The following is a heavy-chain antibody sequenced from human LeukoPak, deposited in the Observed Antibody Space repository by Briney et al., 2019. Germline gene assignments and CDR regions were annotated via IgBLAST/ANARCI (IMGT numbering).Heavy chain of an antibody. V-gene: IGHV3-23*01. CDR3: ATPPYNYGLILDY. J-gene: IGHJ4*02. CDR1: GFPFSTYA. CDR2: IRASDYST. Sequence: GGSLRLSCAASGFPFSTYAMNWGRQAPGKGLEWVSAIRASDYSTYYADSVTGRFTISRDNSKNTVYLQMNSLRAEDTAVYYCATPPYNYGLILDYWGKGNLVSVSS. D-gene: IGHD5-18*01.